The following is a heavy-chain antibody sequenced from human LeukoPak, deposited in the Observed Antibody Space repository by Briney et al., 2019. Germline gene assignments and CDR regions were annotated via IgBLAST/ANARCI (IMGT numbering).Heavy chain of an antibody. D-gene: IGHD2-2*01. CDR1: GVSVSSGSYY. Sequence: PSETLSLTCTVSGVSVSSGSYYWSWIRQPPGKGLEWIGYIYYSGSTNYNPSLKSRVTISVDTSKNQFSLKLSSVTAADTAVYYCARGPTSDFAPKDIVVVPAARSYYYYGMDVWGQGTTVTVSS. CDR3: ARGPTSDFAPKDIVVVPAARSYYYYGMDV. CDR2: IYYSGST. J-gene: IGHJ6*02. V-gene: IGHV4-61*01.